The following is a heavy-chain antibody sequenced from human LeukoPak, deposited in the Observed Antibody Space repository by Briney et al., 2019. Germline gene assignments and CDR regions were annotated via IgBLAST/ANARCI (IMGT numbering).Heavy chain of an antibody. Sequence: PGGSLRLSCAASGFTFSSYAMSWVRQAPGKGLEWVAFIRYDGSNTYYADSVKGRFTISRDNSKNTLYLQMNSLRAEDTAVYYCGKDQSSGWSSYIDYWGQGTLVTVSS. CDR2: IRYDGSNT. CDR3: GKDQSSGWSSYIDY. D-gene: IGHD6-19*01. J-gene: IGHJ4*02. V-gene: IGHV3-30*02. CDR1: GFTFSSYA.